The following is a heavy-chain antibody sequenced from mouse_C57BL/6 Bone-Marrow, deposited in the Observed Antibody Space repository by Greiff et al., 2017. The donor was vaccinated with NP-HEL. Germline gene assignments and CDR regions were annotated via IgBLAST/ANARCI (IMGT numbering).Heavy chain of an antibody. D-gene: IGHD1-1*01. CDR3: ARPAVVGNGAMDY. J-gene: IGHJ4*01. CDR1: GFSLTSYG. V-gene: IGHV2-2*01. Sequence: VQLKESGPGLVQPSQSLSITCTVSGFSLTSYGVHWVRQSPGKGLEWLGVVWSGGSTDYNSAFISRLSISKDNSKSQVFFKMNSLQADDTAIYYCARPAVVGNGAMDYWGQGTSVTVSS. CDR2: VWSGGST.